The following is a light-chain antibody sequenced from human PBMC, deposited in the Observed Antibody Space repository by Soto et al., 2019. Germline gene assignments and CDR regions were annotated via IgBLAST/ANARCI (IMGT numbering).Light chain of an antibody. CDR1: QSVSSN. J-gene: IGKJ2*01. CDR2: AAS. V-gene: IGKV3-15*01. Sequence: EIVMTQSPATLSVSPGERVTLSCRASQSVSSNLAWYQQKPGQAPRLLIYAASTRATGIPARFSVSGSGTEFTLAITSLQSEDFAVDFCQQYVNWPPTFTFGQGTKLEIK. CDR3: QQYVNWPPTFT.